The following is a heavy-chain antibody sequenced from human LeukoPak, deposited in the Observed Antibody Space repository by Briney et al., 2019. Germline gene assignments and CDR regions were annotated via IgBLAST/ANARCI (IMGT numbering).Heavy chain of an antibody. J-gene: IGHJ5*02. V-gene: IGHV3-64*01. D-gene: IGHD1-26*01. CDR3: AKDPTEWELRWFDP. CDR2: ISSNGGST. Sequence: GGSLRLSCAASGFTFSSYAMHWVRQAPGKGLEYVSAISSNGGSTYYANSVKGRFTISRDNSKNTLYLQMGSLRAEDTAVYYCAKDPTEWELRWFDPWGQGTLVTVSS. CDR1: GFTFSSYA.